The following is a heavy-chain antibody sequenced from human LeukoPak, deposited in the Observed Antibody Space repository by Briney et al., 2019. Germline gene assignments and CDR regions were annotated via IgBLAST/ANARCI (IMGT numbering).Heavy chain of an antibody. V-gene: IGHV1-18*04. CDR1: GYTFTSYG. CDR2: ISAYNGNT. CDR3: ARGADDYVWGSYRYITTGFDY. J-gene: IGHJ4*02. D-gene: IGHD3-16*02. Sequence: ASVKVSCKASGYTFTSYGISWVRQAPGQGLEWMGWISAYNGNTNYAQKLPGRVTMTTDTSTSTAYMELRSLRSDDTAVYYCARGADDYVWGSYRYITTGFDYWGQGTLVTVSS.